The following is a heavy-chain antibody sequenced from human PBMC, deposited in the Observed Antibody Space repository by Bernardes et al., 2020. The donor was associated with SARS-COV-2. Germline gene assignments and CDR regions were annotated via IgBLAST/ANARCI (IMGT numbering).Heavy chain of an antibody. Sequence: GGSLRLSCVASGFTFNNYWMSWVRQAPGKGLEWVANINQDGSDKYYVESLKGRFTISRDNAKNSLFLQMNSLRAEDTAVYFCAILTSFDLWGRGTLVTVSS. J-gene: IGHJ2*01. CDR2: INQDGSDK. V-gene: IGHV3-7*01. CDR3: AILTSFDL. CDR1: GFTFNNYW.